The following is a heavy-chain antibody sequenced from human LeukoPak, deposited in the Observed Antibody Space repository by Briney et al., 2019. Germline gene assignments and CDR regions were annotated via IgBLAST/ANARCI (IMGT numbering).Heavy chain of an antibody. CDR2: IYYSGST. V-gene: IGHV4-59*01. CDR3: ARGGVAGLKQYYLDY. J-gene: IGHJ4*02. Sequence: KPSETLSLTCTVSGGSISSYYWSWIRQPPGKGLEWIGYIYYSGSTNYNPSLKSRVTISVDTSKNQFSLKLSSVTAADTAVYYCARGGVAGLKQYYLDYWGQGTLVTVSS. CDR1: GGSISSYY. D-gene: IGHD6-19*01.